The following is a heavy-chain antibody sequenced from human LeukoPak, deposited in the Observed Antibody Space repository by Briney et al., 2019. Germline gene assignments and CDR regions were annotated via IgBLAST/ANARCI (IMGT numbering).Heavy chain of an antibody. D-gene: IGHD1-26*01. CDR2: IHPSSGGA. Sequence: RASVKVSCKASGYTFTRFHIHWVRQAPGQGLEWMGIIHPSSGGATSAQKFQGRLTMTRDTSTSTVYMELSSLRSEDTAVYYCAREKVGDVCDYWGQGTLVTVSS. CDR1: GYTFTRFH. CDR3: AREKVGDVCDY. J-gene: IGHJ4*02. V-gene: IGHV1-46*01.